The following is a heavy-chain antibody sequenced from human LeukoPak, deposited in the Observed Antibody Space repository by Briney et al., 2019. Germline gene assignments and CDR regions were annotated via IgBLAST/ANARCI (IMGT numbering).Heavy chain of an antibody. V-gene: IGHV4-34*01. Sequence: SETLSLTCAVYGGSFSGYYCSWGRQPPPQGLERMGDINHSGSTNYNPSPQRRVSITLSKTKNQIPFNLNSVTAAATASYYYSWGKSIAVAGTLTLVHHWGQGTLVSVSS. CDR3: SWGKSIAVAGTLTLVHH. CDR1: GGSFSGYY. J-gene: IGHJ1*01. CDR2: INHSGST. D-gene: IGHD6-19*01.